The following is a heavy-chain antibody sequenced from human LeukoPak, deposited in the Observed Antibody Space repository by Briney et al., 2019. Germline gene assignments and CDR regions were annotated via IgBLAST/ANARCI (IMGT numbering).Heavy chain of an antibody. J-gene: IGHJ4*02. V-gene: IGHV4-39*01. Sequence: SETLSLTCTVSGGSISSSSYYWGWSRQPPGKGLEWIGGMYYSGSTYYNPSLKSRVIISVDTSKNQFSLNLRSVTAADTAVYYCASSITIFGVVLRTIYFDYWGQGILVTVSS. CDR1: GGSISSSSYY. CDR3: ASSITIFGVVLRTIYFDY. D-gene: IGHD3-3*01. CDR2: MYYSGST.